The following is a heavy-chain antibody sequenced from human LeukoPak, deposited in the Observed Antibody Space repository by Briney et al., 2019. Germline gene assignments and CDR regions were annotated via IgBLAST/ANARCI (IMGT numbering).Heavy chain of an antibody. Sequence: GGSLRLSCAASGFTFSSYAMSWVRQAPGKGLEWVSYISSSGSTIYYADSVKGRFAISRDNAKNSLYLQMNSLRAEDTALYHCARRRRGAAGTPHYYYYYMDVWGKGTTVTISS. V-gene: IGHV3-48*04. CDR3: ARRRRGAAGTPHYYYYYMDV. CDR2: ISSSGSTI. J-gene: IGHJ6*03. D-gene: IGHD6-13*01. CDR1: GFTFSSYA.